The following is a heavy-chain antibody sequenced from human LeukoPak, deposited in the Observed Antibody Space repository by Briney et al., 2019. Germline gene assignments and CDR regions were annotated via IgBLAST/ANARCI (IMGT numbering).Heavy chain of an antibody. V-gene: IGHV4-39*01. Sequence: PSETLSLTCTVSGGSISSSSYYWGWIRQPPGKGLEWIGSIYYSGDTYYNPSLKSRRVTISVDTSKNQFSLRLSSVTAADTAVYYCAGVVVIPYDAFDIWGQGTMVTVSS. J-gene: IGHJ3*02. CDR3: AGVVVIPYDAFDI. D-gene: IGHD3-22*01. CDR2: IYYSGDT. CDR1: GGSISSSSYY.